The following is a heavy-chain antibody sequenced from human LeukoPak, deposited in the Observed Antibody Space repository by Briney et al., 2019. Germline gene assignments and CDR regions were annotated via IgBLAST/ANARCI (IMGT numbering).Heavy chain of an antibody. CDR3: AREGYDFWSGYFRGLDY. V-gene: IGHV3-7*01. CDR2: VKQDGSEK. J-gene: IGHJ4*02. D-gene: IGHD3/OR15-3a*01. Sequence: GGSLRLSCAASGFTFSRYWMNWVRQAPGKGLEWVANVKQDGSEKYYVDSVKGRFTISRDNAKNSLHLQMSSLRADDTAVYYSAREGYDFWSGYFRGLDYWGQGTLVTVSS. CDR1: GFTFSRYW.